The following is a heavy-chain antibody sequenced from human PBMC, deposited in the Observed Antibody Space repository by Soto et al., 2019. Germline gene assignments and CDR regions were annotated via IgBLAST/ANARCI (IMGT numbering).Heavy chain of an antibody. D-gene: IGHD4-17*01. V-gene: IGHV3-66*01. CDR2: IYSGGST. J-gene: IGHJ4*02. CDR1: GLTVSSNF. Sequence: EVQLVESGGGLVQPGGSLRLSCAASGLTVSSNFMSWVRQAPGKGPEWVSVIYSGGSTYYADSVKGRFTIARDNSKNTLYLQMNSPRAEDTAVYYCARRITVTTGGYFDYWGQGPLVNVSS. CDR3: ARRITVTTGGYFDY.